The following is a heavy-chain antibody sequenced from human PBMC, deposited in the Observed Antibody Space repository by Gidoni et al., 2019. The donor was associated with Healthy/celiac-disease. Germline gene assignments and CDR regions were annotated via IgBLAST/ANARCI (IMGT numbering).Heavy chain of an antibody. V-gene: IGHV3-48*01. Sequence: EVQLVESGGGLVQPGGSLRLSCAASVFTFSSYSMNWVRQAPGKGLEWVSYISSSSSTIYYAYSVKGRFTISRDNAKNSLYLQMNSLRAEDTAVYYCVIVVPAATDRYYYGMDVLGQGTTVTVSS. CDR3: VIVVPAATDRYYYGMDV. CDR1: VFTFSSYS. CDR2: ISSSSSTI. J-gene: IGHJ6*02. D-gene: IGHD2-2*01.